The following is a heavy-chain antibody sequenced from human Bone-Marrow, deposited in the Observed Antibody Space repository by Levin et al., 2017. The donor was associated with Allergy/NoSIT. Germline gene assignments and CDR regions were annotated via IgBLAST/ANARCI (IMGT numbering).Heavy chain of an antibody. CDR1: GFSLSNARMG. CDR3: ARIQGGDSGYYYAQVFDY. D-gene: IGHD3-22*01. Sequence: SGPTLVKPTETLTLTCTVSGFSLSNARMGVSWIRQPPGKALEWLAHIFSNDEKSYSTSLKSRLTISKDTSKSQVVLTMTNMDPVDTATYYCARIQGGDSGYYYAQVFDYWGQGTLVTVSS. CDR2: IFSNDEK. V-gene: IGHV2-26*01. J-gene: IGHJ4*02.